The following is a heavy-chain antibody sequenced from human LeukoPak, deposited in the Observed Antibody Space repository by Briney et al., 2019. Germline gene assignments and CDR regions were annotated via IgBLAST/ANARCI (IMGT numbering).Heavy chain of an antibody. CDR2: ISSSGSTI. V-gene: IGHV3-11*01. CDR1: GFTFSNAW. Sequence: PGGSLRLSCAASGFTFSNAWMSWVRQAPGKGLEWVSYISSSGSTIYYADSVKGRFTISRDNAKNSLYLQMNSLRAEDTAVYYCARDRDYGDYFYYYYYMDVWGKGTTVTISS. CDR3: ARDRDYGDYFYYYYYMDV. J-gene: IGHJ6*03. D-gene: IGHD4-17*01.